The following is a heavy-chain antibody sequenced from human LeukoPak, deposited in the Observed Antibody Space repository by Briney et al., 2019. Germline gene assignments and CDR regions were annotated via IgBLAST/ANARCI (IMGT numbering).Heavy chain of an antibody. D-gene: IGHD6-19*01. J-gene: IGHJ5*02. CDR2: IYYSGST. CDR3: ARVNGWYWFDP. CDR1: GGSISSYY. V-gene: IGHV4-59*01. Sequence: SETLSLTCSVSGGSISSYYWSWIRQPPGKGLEWIGYIYYSGSTNYNPSLKSRVTISVDTSKNQFSLKLSSVTAADTAVYYCARVNGWYWFDPWGQGTLVTVSS.